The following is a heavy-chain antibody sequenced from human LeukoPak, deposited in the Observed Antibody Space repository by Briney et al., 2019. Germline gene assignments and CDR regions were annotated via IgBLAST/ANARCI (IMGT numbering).Heavy chain of an antibody. Sequence: GRSLRLSCAASGFTFSSYGMHWVRQAPGKGLEWVAVISYDGSNKYYADSVKGRFTISRDNSKNTLYLQMNSLRAEDTAVYYCARPSPYDSSGYSVDYWGQGTLVTVSS. CDR2: ISYDGSNK. CDR1: GFTFSSYG. V-gene: IGHV3-30*03. J-gene: IGHJ4*02. D-gene: IGHD3-22*01. CDR3: ARPSPYDSSGYSVDY.